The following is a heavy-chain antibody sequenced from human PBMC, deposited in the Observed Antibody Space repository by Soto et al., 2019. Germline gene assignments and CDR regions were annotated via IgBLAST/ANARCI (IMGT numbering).Heavy chain of an antibody. CDR2: ISSSGSTI. D-gene: IGHD2-15*01. V-gene: IGHV3-11*01. CDR3: ARDYCSGGSCYPVGDAFDI. Sequence: QVQLVESGGGLVKPGGSLRLSCAASGFTFSDYYMSWIRQAPGKGLEWVSYISSSGSTIYYADSVKGRFTISRDNAKNSLYLQMNSLRAEDTAVYYCARDYCSGGSCYPVGDAFDIWGQGTMFTVSS. CDR1: GFTFSDYY. J-gene: IGHJ3*02.